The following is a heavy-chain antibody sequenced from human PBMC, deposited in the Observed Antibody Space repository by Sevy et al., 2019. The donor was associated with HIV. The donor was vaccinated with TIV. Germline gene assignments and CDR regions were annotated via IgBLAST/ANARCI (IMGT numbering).Heavy chain of an antibody. Sequence: SETLSLTCTVSGDSINTYYWSWIRQPPGKGLEWIGYVSHSGNTNYNPSLKSRVSMSVDTSTNQFSLKVKAVTAADTDVYYCARLRWDLVVVPGAKPGCYFDSWGQGTLVTVSS. CDR3: ARLRWDLVVVPGAKPGCYFDS. CDR1: GDSINTYY. J-gene: IGHJ4*02. D-gene: IGHD2-2*02. V-gene: IGHV4-59*08. CDR2: VSHSGNT.